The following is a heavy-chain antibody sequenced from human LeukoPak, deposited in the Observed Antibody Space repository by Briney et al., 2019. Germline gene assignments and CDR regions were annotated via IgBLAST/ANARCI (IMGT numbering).Heavy chain of an antibody. Sequence: GGSLRLSCAASGFTFSSYAMSWVRQAPGKGLEWVSSISGSGGNTYYADSVKGRFTISRDNSKNTLYLQMNSLRAGDTAVYYCAKRFEGFYSAFDLWGQGTMVTVSS. J-gene: IGHJ3*01. V-gene: IGHV3-23*01. CDR2: ISGSGGNT. CDR3: AKRFEGFYSAFDL. D-gene: IGHD2/OR15-2a*01. CDR1: GFTFSSYA.